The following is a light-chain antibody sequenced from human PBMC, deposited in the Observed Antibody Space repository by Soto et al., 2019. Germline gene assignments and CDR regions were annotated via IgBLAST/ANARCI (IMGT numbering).Light chain of an antibody. CDR3: QQYGSSPPYT. J-gene: IGKJ2*01. V-gene: IGKV3-20*01. CDR2: GSS. Sequence: EVVLTQSPGTLSLSPGERATLSCRASQSVNNNYVAWYQQKPGQAPRLLIFGSSDRATGIPDRFSGSGSGTDFILTISRLEPEDFAVYYCQQYGSSPPYTFGQGTKLEIK. CDR1: QSVNNNY.